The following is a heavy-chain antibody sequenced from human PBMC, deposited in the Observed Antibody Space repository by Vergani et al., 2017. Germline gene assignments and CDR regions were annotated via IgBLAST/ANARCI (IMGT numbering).Heavy chain of an antibody. D-gene: IGHD2-21*01. CDR2: NNTNNGDP. J-gene: IGHJ4*03. V-gene: IGHV7-4-1*02. Sequence: QVLVVQSGSEFKKPGASVKVSCKTSGYTFNTYAICWVRQAPGQGLEWMGWNNTNNGDPTYDQDFTGRFIFSLDTSASTAYLEINNLKPEDTAFYYCAREGGPHSIWGQGTLVTVSS. CDR1: GYTFNTYA. CDR3: AREGGPHSI.